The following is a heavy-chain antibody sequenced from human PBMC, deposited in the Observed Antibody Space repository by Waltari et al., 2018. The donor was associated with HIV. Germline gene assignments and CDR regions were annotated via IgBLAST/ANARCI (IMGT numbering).Heavy chain of an antibody. J-gene: IGHJ6*02. Sequence: QAQLVQSGAEVKKPGASVRVSCKASGYTFASYDINWVRQAPGQGPEWMGWMNPNSGNHGYAQKFQDRITMTRETSMSLAYMELKSLTSEDTAVYYCARGLYCGGDCYSGMDVWGQGTTVTVSS. CDR3: ARGLYCGGDCYSGMDV. CDR1: GYTFASYD. V-gene: IGHV1-8*01. D-gene: IGHD2-21*02. CDR2: MNPNSGNH.